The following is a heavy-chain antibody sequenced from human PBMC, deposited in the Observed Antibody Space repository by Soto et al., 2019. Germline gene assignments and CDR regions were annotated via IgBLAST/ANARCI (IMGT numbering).Heavy chain of an antibody. V-gene: IGHV4-59*01. CDR3: ARGAGSKPFDY. Sequence: SETLPLTCTVSGGSISSYYWSWIRQPPGKGLEWIGYIYYSGSTNYNPSLKSRVTISVDTSKNQFSLKLSSVTAADTAVYYCARGAGSKPFDYWGQGTLVTVSS. CDR2: IYYSGST. CDR1: GGSISSYY. J-gene: IGHJ4*02.